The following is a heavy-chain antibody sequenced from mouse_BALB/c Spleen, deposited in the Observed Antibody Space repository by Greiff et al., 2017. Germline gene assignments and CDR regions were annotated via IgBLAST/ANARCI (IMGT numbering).Heavy chain of an antibody. CDR2: IDPANGNT. V-gene: IGHV14-3*02. CDR3: ASGYGNYDWYFDV. CDR1: GFNIKDTY. Sequence: VQLKQSGAELVKPGASVKSSCTASGFNIKDTYMHWVKQRPEQGLEWIGRIDPANGNTKYDPKFQGKATITADTSSNTAYLQLSSLTSEDTAVYYCASGYGNYDWYFDVWGAGTTVTVSS. J-gene: IGHJ1*01. D-gene: IGHD2-1*01.